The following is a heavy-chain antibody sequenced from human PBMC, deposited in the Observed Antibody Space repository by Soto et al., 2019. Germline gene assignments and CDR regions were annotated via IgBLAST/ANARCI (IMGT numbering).Heavy chain of an antibody. Sequence: PSQTRSLTCGISGDSVSSNSAAWNWLMQSPSRGLEWLGRTYYRSKWYNDYAVSVESRITINPDTSKNHFSLQLNFVTPEDTAVYFCARGEQYSGRIFDYWGQGTLVTVSS. CDR2: TYYRSKWYN. V-gene: IGHV6-1*01. D-gene: IGHD1-26*01. CDR1: GDSVSSNSAA. CDR3: ARGEQYSGRIFDY. J-gene: IGHJ4*02.